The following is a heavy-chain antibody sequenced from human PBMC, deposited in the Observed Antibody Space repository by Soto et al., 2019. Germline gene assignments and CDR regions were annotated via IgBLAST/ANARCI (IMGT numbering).Heavy chain of an antibody. CDR2: INPSGGST. J-gene: IGHJ6*03. CDR1: GYTFTSYY. CDR3: ARDRYSSSSVYYYYYYMDV. D-gene: IGHD6-6*01. Sequence: QVQLVQSGAEVKKPGASVKVSCKASGYTFTSYYMHWVRQAPGQGLEWMGIINPSGGSTSYAQKFQGRVTMTRDTSTSTVYMELSSLRSEDTAVYYCARDRYSSSSVYYYYYYMDVWGQGTTVIVSS. V-gene: IGHV1-46*03.